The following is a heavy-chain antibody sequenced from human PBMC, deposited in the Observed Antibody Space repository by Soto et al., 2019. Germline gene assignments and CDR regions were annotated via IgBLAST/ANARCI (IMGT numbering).Heavy chain of an antibody. V-gene: IGHV4-4*02. J-gene: IGHJ4*02. D-gene: IGHD6-13*01. CDR2: VYRTGST. CDR1: GGSISTSNW. Sequence: PSETLSLTCAVSGGSISTSNWWSWVRPPPGKGLEWIGEVYRTGSTNYNPSLESRLTISVDKSKNQFSLKLTSVTAADTAVYYCARARATIAAAAIFDGWGQGTLVTVSS. CDR3: ARARATIAAAAIFDG.